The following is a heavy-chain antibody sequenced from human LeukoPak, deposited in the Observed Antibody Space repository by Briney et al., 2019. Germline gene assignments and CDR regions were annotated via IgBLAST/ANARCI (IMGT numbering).Heavy chain of an antibody. CDR3: ARDGYCSGGRCYFLAPFDY. D-gene: IGHD2-15*01. J-gene: IGHJ4*02. Sequence: GASVKVSCKASGYTFTSYGISWVRQAPGQGLEWMGWISAYNGNTNYAQKLQGRVTMTTDTSTSTAYMELRSLRSDDTAVYYCARDGYCSGGRCYFLAPFDYWGQGTLVTVSS. V-gene: IGHV1-18*01. CDR2: ISAYNGNT. CDR1: GYTFTSYG.